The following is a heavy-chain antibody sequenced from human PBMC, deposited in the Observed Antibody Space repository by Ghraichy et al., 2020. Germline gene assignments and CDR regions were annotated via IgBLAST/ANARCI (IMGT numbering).Heavy chain of an antibody. CDR3: ARGGLDYGSGSTGVYGMDV. Sequence: GESLNISCAASGFTVSSNYMSWVRQAPGKGLEWVSVIYSGGSTYYADSVKGRFTISRDNSKNTLYLQMNSLRAEDTAVYYCARGGLDYGSGSTGVYGMDVWGQGTTVTVSS. J-gene: IGHJ6*02. CDR1: GFTVSSNY. D-gene: IGHD3-10*01. V-gene: IGHV3-53*01. CDR2: IYSGGST.